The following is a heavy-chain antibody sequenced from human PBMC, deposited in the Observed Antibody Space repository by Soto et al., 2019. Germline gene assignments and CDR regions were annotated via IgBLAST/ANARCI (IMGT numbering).Heavy chain of an antibody. V-gene: IGHV4-39*01. Sequence: SETLSLTCTVSGGSISSSSYYWGWIRQPPGKGLEWIGSIYYSGSTYYNPSLKSRVTISVDTSKNQFSLKLSSVTAADTAVYYCARQALGNYYDSSGYVDYWGQGTLVTVSS. CDR2: IYYSGST. J-gene: IGHJ4*02. CDR3: ARQALGNYYDSSGYVDY. CDR1: GGSISSSSYY. D-gene: IGHD3-22*01.